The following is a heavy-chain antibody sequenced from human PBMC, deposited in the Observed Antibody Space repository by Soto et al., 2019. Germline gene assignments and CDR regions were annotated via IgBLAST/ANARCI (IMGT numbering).Heavy chain of an antibody. CDR1: GGSISSGDYY. V-gene: IGHV4-30-4*01. CDR2: IYYSGST. J-gene: IGHJ4*02. CDR3: ARAAAGYRPLNY. Sequence: SETLSLTCTVSGGSISSGDYYWSWIRQPPGKGLEWIGYIYYSGSTYYNPSLKSRVTISVDTSKNQFSLKLSSVTAADTAVYYCARAAAGYRPLNYWGQGTLVTVSS. D-gene: IGHD6-13*01.